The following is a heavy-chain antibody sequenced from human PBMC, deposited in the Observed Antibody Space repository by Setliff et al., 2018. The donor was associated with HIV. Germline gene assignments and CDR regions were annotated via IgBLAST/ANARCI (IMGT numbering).Heavy chain of an antibody. J-gene: IGHJ3*02. V-gene: IGHV3-20*04. CDR3: ARGRGDGYSWDAFDI. CDR1: GFTFDNYG. Sequence: GGSLRLSCAASGFTFDNYGMTWVRQAPGKGLEWVSGINWNGGSTYYAGSVKGRFTISRDNSKNKLYLQMNSLRAEDTAVYYCARGRGDGYSWDAFDIWGQGTMVTVSS. D-gene: IGHD4-4*01. CDR2: INWNGGST.